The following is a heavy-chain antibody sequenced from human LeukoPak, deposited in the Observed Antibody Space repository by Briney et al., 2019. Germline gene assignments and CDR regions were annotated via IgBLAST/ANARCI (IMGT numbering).Heavy chain of an antibody. V-gene: IGHV1-18*01. D-gene: IGHD3-10*01. CDR2: ISAYNGNT. CDR3: ARGVLWFGELWYFDY. Sequence: ASVKVSCKASGYTFTSYGISWVRQAPGQGLEWMGWISAYNGNTNYAQKLQGRVTMTTDTSTSTAYMELRSLRSDDTAVYYCARGVLWFGELWYFDYWGQGTLVTVSS. J-gene: IGHJ4*02. CDR1: GYTFTSYG.